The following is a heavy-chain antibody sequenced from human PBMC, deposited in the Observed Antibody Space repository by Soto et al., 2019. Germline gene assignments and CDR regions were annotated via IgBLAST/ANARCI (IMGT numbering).Heavy chain of an antibody. Sequence: QVQLVQSGSEVKKPGASVKVSCKASGYTFMYYGISWVRQAPGQGLEWMGWISPYNGDTNYAQRLQDRVTMTTDTTTSTAYMELRSLRSDDTAVYYCARDQSDNRFDPWGQGTLVTVSS. CDR3: ARDQSDNRFDP. V-gene: IGHV1-18*01. CDR1: GYTFMYYG. J-gene: IGHJ5*02. CDR2: ISPYNGDT.